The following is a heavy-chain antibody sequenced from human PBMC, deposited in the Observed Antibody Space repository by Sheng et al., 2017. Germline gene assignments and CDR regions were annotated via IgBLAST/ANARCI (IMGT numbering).Heavy chain of an antibody. CDR3: ARGPAYSDTTGHMGGDY. D-gene: IGHD3-22*01. Sequence: EVQLVESGGGLVKPGGSLRLSCAASGLTFSSYGMTWVRQAPGKGLEWVSSISSSSSYIYYADSVKGRFTISRDNAKNSLYLQMNSLRAEDTAVYYCARGPAYSDTTGHMGGDYWGQGSLVSVSS. CDR2: ISSSSSYI. J-gene: IGHJ4*02. CDR1: GLTFSSYG. V-gene: IGHV3-21*01.